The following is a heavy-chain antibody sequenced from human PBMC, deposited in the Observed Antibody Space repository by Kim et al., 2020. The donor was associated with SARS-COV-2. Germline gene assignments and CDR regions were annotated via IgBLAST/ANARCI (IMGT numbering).Heavy chain of an antibody. CDR3: AKDCRTITGMNTCYEEFFQH. CDR2: ISTDGSRT. J-gene: IGHJ1*01. Sequence: GGSLRLSCSASGFIFSNYAMHWVRQAPGKGLEYVAAISTDGSRTFYANSMKGRFTISRDNSKDTLYIQMSSLRTEDTAVYYCAKDCRTITGMNTCYEEFFQHCGLGTLVTVSS. V-gene: IGHV3-64D*06. D-gene: IGHD2-2*01. CDR1: GFIFSNYA.